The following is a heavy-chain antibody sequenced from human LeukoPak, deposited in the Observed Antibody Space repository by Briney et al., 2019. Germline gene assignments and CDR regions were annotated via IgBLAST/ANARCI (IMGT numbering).Heavy chain of an antibody. Sequence: GGSLRLSCAASGFTFSNYGIHWVRQAPGKGLEWVTFIRYDGNIKQYADSVKGRFTISRDNFKNTLYLQMNTLRADDTAVYYCAKSAIVGATYRENYWGQGTLVTVSS. CDR2: IRYDGNIK. V-gene: IGHV3-30*02. D-gene: IGHD1-26*01. CDR3: AKSAIVGATYRENY. J-gene: IGHJ4*02. CDR1: GFTFSNYG.